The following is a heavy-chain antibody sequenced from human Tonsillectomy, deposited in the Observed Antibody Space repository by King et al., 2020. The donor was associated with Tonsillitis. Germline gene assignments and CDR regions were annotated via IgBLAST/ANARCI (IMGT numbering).Heavy chain of an antibody. CDR1: GGSISNFF. V-gene: IGHV4-59*08. Sequence: LQLQESGPGLVKPSETLSLTCTVSGGSISNFFWSWIRQPPGKGLEWIGYIHYRGSTNYNPSLKSRVTISVDTSKNQFSLKLSSVTAADTAVYYCVRHQGWTGDLHYWGQGTLVTVSS. J-gene: IGHJ4*02. CDR3: VRHQGWTGDLHY. CDR2: IHYRGST. D-gene: IGHD3/OR15-3a*01.